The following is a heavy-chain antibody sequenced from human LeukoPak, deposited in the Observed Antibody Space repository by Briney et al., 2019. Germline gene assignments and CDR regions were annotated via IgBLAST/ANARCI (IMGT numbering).Heavy chain of an antibody. CDR2: IYYSGST. Sequence: SETLSLTCTVSGGSISSSSYYWGWIRQPPGKGLEWIGSIYYSGSTYYNPSLKSRVTISVDTSKNQFSLKLSSVTAADTAVYYGARVFFFNWQLWGPTGFDYWGQGTLVTVSS. J-gene: IGHJ4*02. CDR1: GGSISSSSYY. V-gene: IGHV4-39*07. D-gene: IGHD3-9*01. CDR3: ARVFFFNWQLWGPTGFDY.